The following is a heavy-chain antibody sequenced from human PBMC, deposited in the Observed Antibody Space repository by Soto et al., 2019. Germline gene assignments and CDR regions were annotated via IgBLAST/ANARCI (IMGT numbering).Heavy chain of an antibody. J-gene: IGHJ4*02. Sequence: ASETLSLTCAVYGGSFSGYYWSWIRQPPGKGLEWIGYVSNSGDTCYNPSLKSRVIISVDTSKNQFSLKLSSVTAADTAVYYCARRYGSAIDYWGQGTLVTVSS. V-gene: IGHV4-59*08. D-gene: IGHD1-26*01. CDR1: GGSFSGYY. CDR3: ARRYGSAIDY. CDR2: VSNSGDT.